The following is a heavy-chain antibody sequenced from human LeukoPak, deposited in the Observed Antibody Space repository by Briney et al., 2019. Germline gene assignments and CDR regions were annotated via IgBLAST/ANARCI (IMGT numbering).Heavy chain of an antibody. D-gene: IGHD5-12*01. CDR1: GGSISSGGYY. Sequence: PSETLSLTCTVSGGSISSGGYYWSWLRQHPGKGLEWIGYIYYSGSTYYNPSLKSRVTISVDTSKNQFSLKLSSVTAADTAVYYCARGVVASYDYWGQGTLVTVSS. CDR2: IYYSGST. CDR3: ARGVVASYDY. J-gene: IGHJ4*02. V-gene: IGHV4-31*03.